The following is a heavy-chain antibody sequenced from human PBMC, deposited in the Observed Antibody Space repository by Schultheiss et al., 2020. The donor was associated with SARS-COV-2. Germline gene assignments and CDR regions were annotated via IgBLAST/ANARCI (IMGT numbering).Heavy chain of an antibody. CDR1: GGSFSGYY. V-gene: IGHV4-34*01. J-gene: IGHJ6*02. CDR3: ARTFLSPEGGYYYGMDV. CDR2: INHSGST. Sequence: SETLSLTCAVYGGSFSGYYWSWIRQPPGKGLEWIGEINHSGSTNYNPSLKGRVTISLDTSKNQFSLKLTSVTAADTAVYYCARTFLSPEGGYYYGMDVWGQGTTVTVSS. D-gene: IGHD1-14*01.